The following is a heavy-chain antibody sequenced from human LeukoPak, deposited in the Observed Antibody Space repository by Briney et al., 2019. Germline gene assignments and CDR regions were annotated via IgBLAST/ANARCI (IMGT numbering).Heavy chain of an antibody. CDR3: AREFRGRHYFDY. J-gene: IGHJ4*02. CDR1: GYTFTGYY. Sequence: ASVKVSCKASGYTFTGYYMHWVRQAPGQGLEWMRWINPNSGGTNYAQKFQGRVTMTRDTSASTAYMELSSLRSEDTAVYYCAREFRGRHYFDYWGQGTLVTVSS. CDR2: INPNSGGT. V-gene: IGHV1-2*02. D-gene: IGHD2-15*01.